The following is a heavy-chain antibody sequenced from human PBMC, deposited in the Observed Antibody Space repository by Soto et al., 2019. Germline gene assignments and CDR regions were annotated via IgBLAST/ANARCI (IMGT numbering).Heavy chain of an antibody. J-gene: IGHJ4*02. CDR1: RGSISSGGYS. Sequence: SETRSLTCAVARGSISSGGYSWVWIRQPPGKGLEWIGYIYHSGRTYYTPSLKSRVTISVDRSKNQFSLKLSSVTAADTAVYYCARGQVVAAQHWGQGTLVTVSS. V-gene: IGHV4-30-2*01. CDR3: ARGQVVAAQH. D-gene: IGHD2-15*01. CDR2: IYHSGRT.